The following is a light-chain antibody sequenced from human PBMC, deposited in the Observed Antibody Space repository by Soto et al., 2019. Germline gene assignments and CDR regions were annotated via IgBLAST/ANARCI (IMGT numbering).Light chain of an antibody. CDR2: AVS. CDR1: QSVSNNY. CDR3: EQYDGSPRT. V-gene: IGKV3-20*01. J-gene: IGKJ1*01. Sequence: EIVLTQSPGTLSLSPGERATLSCRASQSVSNNYLAWYQQKPGQAPRLLIYAVSYRATGIPNRFSGSGFGTDFTLTIDRVEPEDFAVYYCEQYDGSPRTFGQGTKVDIK.